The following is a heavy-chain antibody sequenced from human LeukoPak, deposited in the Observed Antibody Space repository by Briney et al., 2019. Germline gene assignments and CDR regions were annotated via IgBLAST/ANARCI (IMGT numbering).Heavy chain of an antibody. CDR3: AKASWVSSADAVL. Sequence: GGSLRLSCAVSGITLSNYGMSWVRQAPGKGLEWVAGISGSGGRTDYADSVKGRFTLSRDESRNTVYLQMNNLRVEDTAVYFCAKASWVSSADAVLWGQGTLVTVSS. V-gene: IGHV3-23*01. J-gene: IGHJ4*02. CDR1: GITLSNYG. CDR2: ISGSGGRT. D-gene: IGHD3-3*02.